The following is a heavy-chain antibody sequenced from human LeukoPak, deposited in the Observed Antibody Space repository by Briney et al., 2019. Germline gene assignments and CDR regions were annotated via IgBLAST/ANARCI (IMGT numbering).Heavy chain of an antibody. V-gene: IGHV1-2*02. J-gene: IGHJ1*01. CDR1: GYTFTGYY. Sequence: ASVKVSCKASGYTFTGYYMHWVRQAPGQGLEWMGWINRNSGGTNYAQKFQGRVTMTRDTSISTAYMELSRLRSDDTAVYYCARVVVVVVAAPSEYFRHWGQGTLVTVSS. D-gene: IGHD2-15*01. CDR3: ARVVVVVVAAPSEYFRH. CDR2: INRNSGGT.